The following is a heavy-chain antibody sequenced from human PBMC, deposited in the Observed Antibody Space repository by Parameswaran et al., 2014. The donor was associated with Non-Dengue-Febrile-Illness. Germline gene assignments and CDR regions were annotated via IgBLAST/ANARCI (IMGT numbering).Heavy chain of an antibody. D-gene: IGHD6-6*01. J-gene: IGHJ6*02. Sequence: WVRQAPGQGLEWMGIINPSGGSTSYAQKFQGRVTMTRDTSTSTVYMELSSLRSEDTAVYYCARGGSSSSGYYYYGMDVWGQGTTVTVSS. CDR3: ARGGSSSSGYYYYGMDV. CDR2: INPSGGST. V-gene: IGHV1-46*01.